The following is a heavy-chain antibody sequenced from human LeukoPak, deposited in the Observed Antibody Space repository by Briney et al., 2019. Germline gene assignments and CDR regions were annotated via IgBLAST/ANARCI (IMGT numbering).Heavy chain of an antibody. V-gene: IGHV3-74*01. CDR3: ARDLGQYYDTSDNWFDP. Sequence: GGSLRLSCAASGFTFSNYWMHWVRQAPGKGLVWVSRINSDGINTSYADSVKGRFTISRDNAKNTLNLQMNCLRAEDTAVYYCARDLGQYYDTSDNWFDPWGQGTLVTVSS. J-gene: IGHJ5*02. CDR1: GFTFSNYW. CDR2: INSDGINT. D-gene: IGHD3-22*01.